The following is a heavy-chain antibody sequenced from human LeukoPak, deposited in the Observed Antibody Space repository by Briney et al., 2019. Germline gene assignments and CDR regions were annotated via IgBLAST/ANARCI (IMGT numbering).Heavy chain of an antibody. D-gene: IGHD4-23*01. CDR3: AKDLAYGGKAGYAFDI. V-gene: IGHV3-30*18. J-gene: IGHJ3*02. CDR1: GFTFSSYG. Sequence: GGSLRLSCVASGFTFSSYGMHWVRQAPGKGLEWEAFISYDGSNRYYVDSVKGRFTISRDNSKNTLYLQMNSLRAEDTAVYYCAKDLAYGGKAGYAFDIWGQGTMVTVSS. CDR2: ISYDGSNR.